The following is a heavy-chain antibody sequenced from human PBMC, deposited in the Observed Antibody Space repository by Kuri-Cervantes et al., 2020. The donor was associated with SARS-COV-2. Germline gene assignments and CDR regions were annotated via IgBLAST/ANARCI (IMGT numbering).Heavy chain of an antibody. J-gene: IGHJ6*02. Sequence: ESLKISCAVSGGSISSYYWSWMRQPPGKGLEWIGNIHYSGSTNYNPSFKSRVTISVDKSKNQPSLRLSSVTAADTAVYYCARLGATKGSYYYGVDVWGQGTTVTVSS. D-gene: IGHD1-26*01. CDR2: IHYSGST. CDR1: GGSISSYY. V-gene: IGHV4-59*01. CDR3: ARLGATKGSYYYGVDV.